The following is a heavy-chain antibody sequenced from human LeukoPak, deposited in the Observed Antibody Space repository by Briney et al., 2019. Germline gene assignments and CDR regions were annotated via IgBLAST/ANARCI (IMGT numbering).Heavy chain of an antibody. Sequence: GGSLRLSCAASGFTFSSYGMHLVRQAPGKGLEWVAVISYDGSNKYYAYSVKGRFTISRDNSKHTLYLQMNSPRAEDTPVSSCAKGAVGATQAHFDYWAQGTLVTVSS. CDR1: GFTFSSYG. CDR2: ISYDGSNK. V-gene: IGHV3-30*18. J-gene: IGHJ4*02. CDR3: AKGAVGATQAHFDY. D-gene: IGHD1-26*01.